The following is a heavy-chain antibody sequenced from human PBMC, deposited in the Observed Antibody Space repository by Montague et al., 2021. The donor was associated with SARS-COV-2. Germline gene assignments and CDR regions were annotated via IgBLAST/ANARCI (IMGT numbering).Heavy chain of an antibody. D-gene: IGHD6-19*01. CDR3: PRGLTVAGTDY. V-gene: IGHV4-4*02. CDR1: GDSVSSRKW. CDR2: FSRTGIT. Sequence: SETLSLTCALSGDSVSSRKWWAWVRQSPMKRLAWIGEFSRTGITTFNPSLKSRVTISLDVSKNLFSLNLTSVIAADTAIYYCPRGLTVAGTDYWGQGSLVTVSS. J-gene: IGHJ4*02.